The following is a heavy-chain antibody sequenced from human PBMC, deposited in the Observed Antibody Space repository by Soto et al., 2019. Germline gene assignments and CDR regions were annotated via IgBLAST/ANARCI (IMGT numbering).Heavy chain of an antibody. CDR1: GFTFSDHY. D-gene: IGHD4-17*01. V-gene: IGHV3-72*01. CDR2: TRNKANSYTT. Sequence: GGSLRLSCAASGFTFSDHYMDWVRQAPGKGLEWVGRTRNKANSYTTEYAASVKGRFTISRDDSKNSLYLQMNSLKTEDTAVYYCARELYGFYYMDVWGKGTTVTVSS. CDR3: ARELYGFYYMDV. J-gene: IGHJ6*03.